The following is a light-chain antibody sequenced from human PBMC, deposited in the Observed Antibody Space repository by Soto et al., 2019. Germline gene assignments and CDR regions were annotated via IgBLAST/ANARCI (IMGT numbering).Light chain of an antibody. V-gene: IGKV2-28*01. CDR1: QSLLHSNGHHY. Sequence: DIVMTQSPLSLSVTPGEPASISCRSSQSLLHSNGHHYLDWYLLKAGQSPQLLIYLGSTRASGVPDRFSGRGSGTDFTLEISRVEAEDVRVYYCMQALQTPGTFGQGTKVDIK. CDR2: LGS. J-gene: IGKJ1*01. CDR3: MQALQTPGT.